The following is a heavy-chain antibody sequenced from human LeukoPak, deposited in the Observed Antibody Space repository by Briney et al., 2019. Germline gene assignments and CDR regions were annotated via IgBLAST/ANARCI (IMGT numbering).Heavy chain of an antibody. Sequence: PGRSLRLSCAASGFTFSSYGMHWVRQAPGKGLEWVAVIWYDGSNKYYADSVKGRFTISSDNSKNTLYLQMNSLRAEDTAVYYCARDLSRYCSGGSCYSGGYWGQGTLVTVSS. CDR3: ARDLSRYCSGGSCYSGGY. D-gene: IGHD2-15*01. CDR2: IWYDGSNK. V-gene: IGHV3-33*01. CDR1: GFTFSSYG. J-gene: IGHJ4*02.